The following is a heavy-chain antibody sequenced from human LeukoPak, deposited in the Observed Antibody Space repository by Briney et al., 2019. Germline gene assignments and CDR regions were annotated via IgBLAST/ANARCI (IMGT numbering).Heavy chain of an antibody. V-gene: IGHV1-18*01. CDR2: ISAYNGNT. CDR1: GYTLTSYG. CDR3: AREAEYSSSWYSYYYYGMDV. D-gene: IGHD6-13*01. Sequence: ASVKVSCKASGYTLTSYGISWVRQAPGQGLEWMGWISAYNGNTNYARKLQGRVTMTTDTSTSTAYMELRSLRSDDTAVYYCAREAEYSSSWYSYYYYGMDVWGQGTTVTVSS. J-gene: IGHJ6*02.